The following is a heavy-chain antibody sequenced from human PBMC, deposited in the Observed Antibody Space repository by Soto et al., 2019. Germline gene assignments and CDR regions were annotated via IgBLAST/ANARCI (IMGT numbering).Heavy chain of an antibody. CDR3: ARGLADAAEKDYFDY. CDR2: IYYSGST. D-gene: IGHD2-2*01. CDR1: GGSISSGCYY. Sequence: SETLSLTCTVSGGSISSGCYYWSWIRQHPGKGLEWIGYIYYSGSTYYNPSLKSRVTISVDTSKNQFSLKLSSVTAADTAVYYCARGLADAAEKDYFDYWGQGTLVTVSS. V-gene: IGHV4-31*03. J-gene: IGHJ4*02.